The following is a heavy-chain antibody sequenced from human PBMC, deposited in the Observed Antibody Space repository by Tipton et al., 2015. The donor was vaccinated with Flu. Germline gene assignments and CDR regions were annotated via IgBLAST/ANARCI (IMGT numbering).Heavy chain of an antibody. V-gene: IGHV3-33*01. CDR3: ARGRSYYYDSSGDLWYFDY. D-gene: IGHD3-22*01. Sequence: SLRLPCAASGFTFSSYGMHWVRQAPGKGLEWVAVIWYDGSNKYYADSVKGRFTISRDNSKNTLYLQMNSLRAEDTAVYYCARGRSYYYDSSGDLWYFDYWGQGTLVTVSS. CDR2: IWYDGSNK. J-gene: IGHJ4*02. CDR1: GFTFSSYG.